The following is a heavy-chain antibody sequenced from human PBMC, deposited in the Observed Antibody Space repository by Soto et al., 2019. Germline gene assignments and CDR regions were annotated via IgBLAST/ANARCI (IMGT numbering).Heavy chain of an antibody. V-gene: IGHV1-18*01. CDR2: ISAYNGNT. J-gene: IGHJ4*02. Sequence: QVQLVQSGAEVKKPGASVKVSCKASGYTFASYAISWMRQAPGQGLEWMGWISAYNGNTNYAQQLQGRVTMTTDTSTRTAYMELRSLRSDDTLVYSCATDPPPPVYRGQGTLVTVSS. CDR3: ATDPPPPVY. CDR1: GYTFASYA.